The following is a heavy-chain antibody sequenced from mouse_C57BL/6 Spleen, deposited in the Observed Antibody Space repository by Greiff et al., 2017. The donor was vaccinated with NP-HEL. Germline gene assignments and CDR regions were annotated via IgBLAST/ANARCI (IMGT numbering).Heavy chain of an antibody. CDR1: GYTFTSYT. V-gene: IGHV1-4*01. CDR2: INPSSGYT. Sequence: VQLQQSGAELARPGASVKMSCKASGYTFTSYTMHWVKQRPGQGLEWIGYINPSSGYTKYNQKFKDKATLTADKSSSTAYMQLSSLTSEDSAVYYCARRGDTLYYAMDYWGQGTSVTVSS. J-gene: IGHJ4*01. CDR3: ARRGDTLYYAMDY. D-gene: IGHD5-1-1*01.